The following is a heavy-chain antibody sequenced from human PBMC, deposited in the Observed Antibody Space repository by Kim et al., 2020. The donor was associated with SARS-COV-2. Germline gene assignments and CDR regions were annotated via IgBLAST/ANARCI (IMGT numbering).Heavy chain of an antibody. D-gene: IGHD3-10*01. Sequence: GSLRLSCAASGFTFSSYGMHWVRQAPGKGLEWVAVIWYDGSNKYYADSVKGRFTISRDNSKNTLYLQMNSLRAEDTAVYYCARDRPHYYGSGSYMVDYGMDVWGQGTTVTVSS. V-gene: IGHV3-33*01. CDR1: GFTFSSYG. CDR2: IWYDGSNK. CDR3: ARDRPHYYGSGSYMVDYGMDV. J-gene: IGHJ6*02.